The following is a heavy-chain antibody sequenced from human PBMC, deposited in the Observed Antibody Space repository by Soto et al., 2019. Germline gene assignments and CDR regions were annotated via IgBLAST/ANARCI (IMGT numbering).Heavy chain of an antibody. CDR2: INAGNGNT. Sequence: ASVKFSCKASGYTFTSYAMHWVRQAPGQRLEWMGWINAGNGNTKYSQKFQGRVTITRDTSASTAYMELSSLRSEDTAVYYCARDPRLDYYDSSGFDYWGQGTLVTVSS. CDR3: ARDPRLDYYDSSGFDY. D-gene: IGHD3-22*01. J-gene: IGHJ4*02. V-gene: IGHV1-3*01. CDR1: GYTFTSYA.